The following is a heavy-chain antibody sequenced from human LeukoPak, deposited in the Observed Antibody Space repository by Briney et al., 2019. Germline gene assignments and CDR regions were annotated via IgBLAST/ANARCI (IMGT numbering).Heavy chain of an antibody. V-gene: IGHV4-61*02. CDR2: IYTSGST. D-gene: IGHD3-10*01. Sequence: SETLSLTCTVSGGSISSGSYYWSWIRQPAGKGLEWIGRIYTSGSTNYNPSLKSRVTISVDTSKNQFSLKLSSVTAADTAVYYCARWGSNMAREKGDHWGQGTLVTVSS. J-gene: IGHJ4*02. CDR3: ARWGSNMAREKGDH. CDR1: GGSISSGSYY.